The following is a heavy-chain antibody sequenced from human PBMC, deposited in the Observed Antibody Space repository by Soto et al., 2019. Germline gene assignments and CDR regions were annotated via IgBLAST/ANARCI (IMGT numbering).Heavy chain of an antibody. CDR1: GGAISSYY. Sequence: QVQLQESGPGLVKPSETLSLTCTVSGGAISSYYWSWIRQPPGKGLEWIGYIFYSGSTNYNPPLKSRVTISGDTSKNQFSLKRGSVTAADTAVYYCARLVYGDYGVSDFDLWGQGTKVTVSS. D-gene: IGHD4-17*01. V-gene: IGHV4-59*08. CDR3: ARLVYGDYGVSDFDL. CDR2: IFYSGST. J-gene: IGHJ3*01.